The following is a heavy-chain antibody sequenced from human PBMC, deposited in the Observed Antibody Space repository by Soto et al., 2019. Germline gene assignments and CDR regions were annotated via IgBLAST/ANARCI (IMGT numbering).Heavy chain of an antibody. J-gene: IGHJ6*02. CDR1: GFTFSSYS. D-gene: IGHD3-10*01. V-gene: IGHV3-21*01. CDR3: AVMVRGVIRPMDV. Sequence: RGGSLRLSCAASGFTFSSYSMNWVRQAPGKGLEWVSSISSSSSYIYYADSVKGRFTISRDNAKNSLYLQMNSLRAEDTAVYYCAVMVRGVIRPMDVWGQGTTVTVSS. CDR2: ISSSSSYI.